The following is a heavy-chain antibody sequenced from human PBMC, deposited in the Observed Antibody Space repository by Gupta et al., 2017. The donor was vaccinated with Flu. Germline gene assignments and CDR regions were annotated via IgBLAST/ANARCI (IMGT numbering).Heavy chain of an antibody. CDR1: GFTFSSYA. D-gene: IGHD1-26*01. CDR2: ISGSGGST. V-gene: IGHV3-23*01. J-gene: IGHJ4*02. Sequence: EVQLLESGGGLVQPGGSLRLSCAASGFTFSSYAMSWVRQAPGKGLEWVSAISGSGGSTYYADSVKGRFTISRDNSKNTLYLQMNSLRAEDTAVYYCAKDRVGARVAPKMIDYWGQGTLVTVSS. CDR3: AKDRVGARVAPKMIDY.